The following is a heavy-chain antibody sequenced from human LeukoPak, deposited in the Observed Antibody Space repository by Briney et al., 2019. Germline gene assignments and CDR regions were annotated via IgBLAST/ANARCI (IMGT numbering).Heavy chain of an antibody. J-gene: IGHJ4*02. CDR3: AKGDYGDYSKLNRDGYNALDY. CDR2: ISWNSGSI. V-gene: IGHV3-9*01. CDR1: GFTFDDYA. D-gene: IGHD4-17*01. Sequence: GGSLRLSCAASGFTFDDYAMHWVRQAPGKGLEWVSGISWNSGSIGYADSVKGRFTISRDNAKNSLYLQMNSLRAEDTALYYCAKGDYGDYSKLNRDGYNALDYWGQGTLVTVSS.